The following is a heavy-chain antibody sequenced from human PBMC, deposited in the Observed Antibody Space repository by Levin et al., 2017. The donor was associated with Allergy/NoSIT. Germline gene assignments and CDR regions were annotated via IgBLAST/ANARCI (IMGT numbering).Heavy chain of an antibody. V-gene: IGHV3-23*01. Sequence: SCAASGFTFSSYAMSWVRQAPGKGLEWVSAISGSGGSTYYADSVKGRFTISRDNSKNTLYLQMNSLRAEDTAVYYCAKDLPDEPDYYDSSGYPDYWGQGTLVTVSS. D-gene: IGHD3-22*01. CDR2: ISGSGGST. CDR3: AKDLPDEPDYYDSSGYPDY. J-gene: IGHJ4*02. CDR1: GFTFSSYA.